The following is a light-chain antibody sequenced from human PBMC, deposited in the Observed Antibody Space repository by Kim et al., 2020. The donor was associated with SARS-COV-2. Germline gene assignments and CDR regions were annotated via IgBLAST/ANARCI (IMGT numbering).Light chain of an antibody. CDR1: QDIRND. J-gene: IGKJ5*01. CDR3: LQHNTYPIT. Sequence: ASVGDGVTITCGASQDIRNDLGWYQQNPGRAPKRLIYGASSLQSGVPSRFSGSGSGTEFTLTISSLQPEDFATYFCLQHNTYPITFGQGTRLEIK. V-gene: IGKV1-17*01. CDR2: GAS.